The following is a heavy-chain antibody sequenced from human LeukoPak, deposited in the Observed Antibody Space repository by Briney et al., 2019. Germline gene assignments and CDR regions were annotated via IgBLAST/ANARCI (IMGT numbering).Heavy chain of an antibody. V-gene: IGHV3-23*01. Sequence: GGSLRLSCTASGFTGPSSAMAWVRQAPGKGLEWVSHIGAGATSKYYADSVKGRFTISRDNSKNTLYLQMNSLRAEDTAVYYCAKVKVTMVRGVIYYFDYWGQGTLVTVSS. CDR2: IGAGATSK. D-gene: IGHD3-10*01. CDR3: AKVKVTMVRGVIYYFDY. J-gene: IGHJ4*02. CDR1: GFTGPSSA.